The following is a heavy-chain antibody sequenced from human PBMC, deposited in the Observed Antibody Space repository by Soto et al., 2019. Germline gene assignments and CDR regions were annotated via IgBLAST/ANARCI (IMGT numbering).Heavy chain of an antibody. CDR1: GGPISSRSYW. CDR3: ARHPRDDYNYGGSGIFDF. J-gene: IGHJ4*02. Sequence: SETLSLTCTVSGGPISSRSYWWAWIRQPPGKGLEWIGDIFYSGSSYSNPSLKGRVAISVDTSKNQFSPKLNSVTAADTAVYYCARHPRDDYNYGGSGIFDFWGQGTLVTVSS. V-gene: IGHV4-39*01. CDR2: IFYSGSS. D-gene: IGHD3-16*01.